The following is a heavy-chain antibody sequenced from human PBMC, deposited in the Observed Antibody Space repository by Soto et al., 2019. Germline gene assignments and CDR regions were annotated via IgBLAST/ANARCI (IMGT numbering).Heavy chain of an antibody. Sequence: SETLSLTCTVSGGSISSSSYCWGWIRQPPGKGLEWIGSIYYSGSTYYNPSLKSRVTISVDTSKNQFSLKLSSVTAADTAVYYCARHRDRTDYDFWSGYYFGWFDPWGQGTLVTVSS. CDR2: IYYSGST. J-gene: IGHJ5*02. D-gene: IGHD3-3*01. CDR3: ARHRDRTDYDFWSGYYFGWFDP. CDR1: GGSISSSSYC. V-gene: IGHV4-39*01.